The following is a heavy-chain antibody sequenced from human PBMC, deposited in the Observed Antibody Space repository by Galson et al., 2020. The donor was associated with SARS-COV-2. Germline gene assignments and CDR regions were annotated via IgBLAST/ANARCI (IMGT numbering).Heavy chain of an antibody. J-gene: IGHJ4*02. Sequence: GESLKISCAASGFTFSDYYMSWIRQAPGKGLEWVSYISSSSSYTNYADSVKGRFTISRDNAKNSLYLQMNSLRAEDTAVYYCAREGPAFFLGIAVAGPFDYWGQGTLVTVSS. V-gene: IGHV3-11*06. CDR1: GFTFSDYY. D-gene: IGHD6-19*01. CDR3: AREGPAFFLGIAVAGPFDY. CDR2: ISSSSSYT.